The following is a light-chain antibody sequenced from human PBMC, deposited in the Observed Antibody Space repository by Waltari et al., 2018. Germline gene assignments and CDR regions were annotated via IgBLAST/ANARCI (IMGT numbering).Light chain of an antibody. CDR1: QSISSW. J-gene: IGKJ2*01. Sequence: DIQMTLSPSTLSASVGDRVTIPCRASQSISSWLAWYQQKPGKAPKLLIYKASSLESGVPSRFSGSGSGTEFTLTISSLQPDDFATYYCQQYNSYSFGQGTKLEIK. CDR2: KAS. V-gene: IGKV1-5*03. CDR3: QQYNSYS.